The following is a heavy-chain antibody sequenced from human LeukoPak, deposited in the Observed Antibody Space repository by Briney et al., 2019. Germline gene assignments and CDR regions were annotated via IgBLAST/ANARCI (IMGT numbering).Heavy chain of an antibody. J-gene: IGHJ3*02. CDR3: ARGYYYESNDYYVFDM. D-gene: IGHD3-22*01. CDR1: SYSIKTGYY. CDR2: IYHRGNT. Sequence: SDTLSLTCTVSSYSIKTGYYWGWVRQPPGKGLEWIGSIYHRGNTFYNPSLKSRVIISLDSPKKQFSLKLASVTAADTAVYYCARGYYYESNDYYVFDMWGQGTMVTVSS. V-gene: IGHV4-38-2*02.